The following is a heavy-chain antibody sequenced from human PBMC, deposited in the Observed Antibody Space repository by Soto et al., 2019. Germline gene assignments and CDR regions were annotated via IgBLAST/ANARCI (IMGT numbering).Heavy chain of an antibody. D-gene: IGHD3-22*01. CDR3: ARADYYDSSGYWSYFDY. CDR2: INHSGST. V-gene: IGHV4-34*01. Sequence: SETLSLTCAVYGGSFSGYYWTWIRQPPGTGLEWIGEINHSGSTNYNPSLKSRVTISVDTSKNQFSLKLSSVTAADTAVYYCARADYYDSSGYWSYFDYWGQGTLVTVSS. J-gene: IGHJ4*02. CDR1: GGSFSGYY.